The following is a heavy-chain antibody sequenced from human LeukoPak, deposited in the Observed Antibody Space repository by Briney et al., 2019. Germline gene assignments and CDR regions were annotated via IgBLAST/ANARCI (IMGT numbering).Heavy chain of an antibody. CDR2: VYYSGST. CDR3: ARGYYGSGSPYYYYYMDV. V-gene: IGHV4-59*01. Sequence: SETLSLTCTVSGGSISTYGWSWIRQPPGKGLDGMGYVYYSGSTNYNPTLKSRVTISVDTTKNHFSLKLSSVTAADTAVYYCARGYYGSGSPYYYYYMDVWGKGTTVSVSS. CDR1: GGSISTYG. D-gene: IGHD3-10*01. J-gene: IGHJ6*03.